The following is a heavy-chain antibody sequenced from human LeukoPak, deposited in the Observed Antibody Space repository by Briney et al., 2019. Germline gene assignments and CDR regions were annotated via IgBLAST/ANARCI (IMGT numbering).Heavy chain of an antibody. D-gene: IGHD3-22*01. CDR1: GDTFTGYY. CDR3: ARVANYYDSSCYDPCFDY. Sequence: GASVKVSCKASGDTFTGYYMHWVRQAPGQGLEWMGWINPNSGGTNYAQKFQGRVTMTRDTSISTAYMELSRLRSDDTAVYYCARVANYYDSSCYDPCFDYWGQGTLVTVSS. CDR2: INPNSGGT. V-gene: IGHV1-2*02. J-gene: IGHJ4*02.